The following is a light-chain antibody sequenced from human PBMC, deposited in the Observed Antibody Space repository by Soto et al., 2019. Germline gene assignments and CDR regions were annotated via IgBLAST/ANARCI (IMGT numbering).Light chain of an antibody. Sequence: QSVLTQPPSASGSPGQSATISCTGTSNDIGAYNYVSWYQQHPGKAPKLLIYEVFRRPSGVPDRFSGSRSGNTASLTVSGLQPEDGADYYCSSYAGRETGVFGTGTKVT. CDR2: EVF. V-gene: IGLV2-8*01. CDR3: SSYAGRETGV. J-gene: IGLJ1*01. CDR1: SNDIGAYNY.